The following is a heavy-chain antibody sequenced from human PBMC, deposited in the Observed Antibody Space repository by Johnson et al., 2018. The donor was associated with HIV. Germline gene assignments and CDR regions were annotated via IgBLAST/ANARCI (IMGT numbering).Heavy chain of an antibody. CDR1: GFTFSSYG. J-gene: IGHJ3*02. V-gene: IGHV3-30*02. D-gene: IGHD6-19*01. Sequence: QVQLVESGGGVVQPGGSLRLSCEASGFTFSSYGMHWVRQAPGKGLEWVAFIRYDGSNKYYADSVKGRFTISRDNSKNTLYLQMNSLRAEDTAVYYCAKASSGWYTAFDIWGQGTMVTVSS. CDR3: AKASSGWYTAFDI. CDR2: IRYDGSNK.